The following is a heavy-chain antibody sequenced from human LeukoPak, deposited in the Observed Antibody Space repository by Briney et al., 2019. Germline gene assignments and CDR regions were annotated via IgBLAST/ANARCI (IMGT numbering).Heavy chain of an antibody. J-gene: IGHJ4*02. D-gene: IGHD6-13*01. CDR3: ANRPAASTWYGVFDY. CDR1: AASITDHF. V-gene: IGHV4-59*11. CDR2: VFNVVST. Sequence: PSETLSLTCTVSAASITDHFWSWIRQPPGKGLEWIGYVFNVVSTNYNPSLKSRVTMSLDPSRDPFFLRLSSVTPADTAIYSCANRPAASTWYGVFDYWRQGTLVTVSS.